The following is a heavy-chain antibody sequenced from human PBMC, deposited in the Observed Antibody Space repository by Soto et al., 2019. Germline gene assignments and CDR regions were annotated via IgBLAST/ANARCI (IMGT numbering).Heavy chain of an antibody. CDR1: GFTFTNYY. D-gene: IGHD1-1*01. Sequence: QVQLVQSGTEVKKPGASMKISCKASGFTFTNYYIHWVRQAPGQGLEWMGILNPTDGTTTYAEKFRGRVTMTRDTSTSTVYLELSSLTSEDTAVFYCARAPPNDGWFDPWGQGTLVIVSS. CDR2: LNPTDGTT. J-gene: IGHJ5*02. CDR3: ARAPPNDGWFDP. V-gene: IGHV1-46*01.